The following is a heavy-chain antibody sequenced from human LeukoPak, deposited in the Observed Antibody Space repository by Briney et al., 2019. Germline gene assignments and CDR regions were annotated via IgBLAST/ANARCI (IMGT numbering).Heavy chain of an antibody. CDR2: IWHDGSHK. Sequence: GGSLRLSCAASGFTFSDYGMYWVRQAPGKGLEWVTVIWHDGSHKDYADSVKGRFTISRDNSKNTLYLQMNDLRAEDTAVYFCVRGRGSNVYASAFDVWGQGTMVTVSS. CDR3: VRGRGSNVYASAFDV. V-gene: IGHV3-33*01. D-gene: IGHD3-22*01. J-gene: IGHJ3*01. CDR1: GFTFSDYG.